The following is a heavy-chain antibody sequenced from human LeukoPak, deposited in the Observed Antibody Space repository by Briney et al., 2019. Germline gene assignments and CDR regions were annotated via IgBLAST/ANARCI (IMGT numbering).Heavy chain of an antibody. V-gene: IGHV3-33*01. CDR1: GFSFTTHG. CDR2: IWYDGSNE. J-gene: IGHJ4*02. D-gene: IGHD1-26*01. Sequence: GGSLRLSCVASGFSFTTHGMHWVRQAPGKGLEWVALIWYDGSNENYAESVKGRFTISRDNSRNTLYLQMNSLRVEDTAVYYCVRDGYSGSFLNSWGQGTLVTVSS. CDR3: VRDGYSGSFLNS.